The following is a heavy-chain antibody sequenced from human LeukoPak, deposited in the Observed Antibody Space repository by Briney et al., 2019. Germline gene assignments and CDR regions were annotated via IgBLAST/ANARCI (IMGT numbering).Heavy chain of an antibody. CDR3: ARTGGQQLADFDY. D-gene: IGHD6-6*01. CDR2: IYYSGGT. Sequence: PSETLSLTCAVYGGSFSGYYWSWIRQPPGKGLEWIGYIYYSGGTNYNPSLKSRVTISVDTSKNQFSLKLSSVTAADTAVYYCARTGGQQLADFDYWGQGTLVTVSS. J-gene: IGHJ4*02. CDR1: GGSFSGYY. V-gene: IGHV4-59*01.